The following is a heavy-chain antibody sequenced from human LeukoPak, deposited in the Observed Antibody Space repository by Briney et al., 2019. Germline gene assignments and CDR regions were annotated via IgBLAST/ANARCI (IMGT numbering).Heavy chain of an antibody. CDR3: AKEKNSYSSSSGQGY. CDR1: GFAFSSYG. CDR2: IRYDGSNK. J-gene: IGHJ4*02. V-gene: IGHV3-30*02. Sequence: GGSLRLSCAASGFAFSSYGMHWVRQAPGKGLEWVAFIRYDGSNKYYADSVKDRLTISRDNSKNTLYLQMTSLRGDDTAVYYCAKEKNSYSSSSGQGYWGQGTLVTVSS. D-gene: IGHD6-6*01.